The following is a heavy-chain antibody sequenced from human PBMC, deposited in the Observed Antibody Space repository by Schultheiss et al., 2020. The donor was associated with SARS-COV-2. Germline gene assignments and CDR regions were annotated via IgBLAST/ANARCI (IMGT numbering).Heavy chain of an antibody. CDR1: GFTFSSYS. V-gene: IGHV3-21*01. CDR2: ISSSSSYI. CDR3: AREWVGATDY. J-gene: IGHJ4*02. D-gene: IGHD1-26*01. Sequence: GESLKISCAASGFTFSSYSMNWVRQAPGKGLEWVSSISSSSSYIYYADSVKGRFTISRDNSKNTLYLQMNSLRAEDTAVYYCAREWVGATDYWGQGTLVTVSS.